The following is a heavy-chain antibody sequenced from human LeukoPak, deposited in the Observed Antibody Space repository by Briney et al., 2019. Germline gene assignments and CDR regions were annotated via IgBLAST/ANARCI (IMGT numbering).Heavy chain of an antibody. D-gene: IGHD3-22*01. Sequence: GGSLRLSCAASGFTFSSYSMNWVRQAPGKGLEWVSSTSSSSSYIYYADSVKGRFTISRDNAKNSLYLQMNSLRAEDTAVYYCARLPYYYDGYYYYGMDVWGQGTTVTVSS. CDR1: GFTFSSYS. CDR3: ARLPYYYDGYYYYGMDV. V-gene: IGHV3-21*01. CDR2: TSSSSSYI. J-gene: IGHJ6*02.